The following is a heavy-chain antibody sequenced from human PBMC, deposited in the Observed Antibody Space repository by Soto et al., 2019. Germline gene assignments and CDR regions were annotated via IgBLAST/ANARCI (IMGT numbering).Heavy chain of an antibody. D-gene: IGHD6-19*01. CDR2: TYYRSKWFN. V-gene: IGHV6-1*01. CDR1: GDSVSTSSAA. J-gene: IGHJ5*02. Sequence: PSQTLSLTCVISGDSVSTSSAAWNWIRQSPSRGLEWLGRTYYRSKWFNDYAVSVKSRITINPDTSKNQFSLQLNAVTPEDTAVYYCARDIGSGWPNRSHPRGPGPLVTVSS. CDR3: ARDIGSGWPNRSHP.